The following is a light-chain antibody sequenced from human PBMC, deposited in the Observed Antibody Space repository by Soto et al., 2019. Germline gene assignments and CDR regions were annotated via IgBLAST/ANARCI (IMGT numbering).Light chain of an antibody. Sequence: EIVLTQSPGTLSVSPGERATLSCRASQTISSNYLPWYQQKPGQAPSLLIHGTSSRATGIPDRFSGSGSGTDFTLTISRLEPEDSAIYYCQQYVSWTFGQGTKVEIK. V-gene: IGKV3-20*01. J-gene: IGKJ1*01. CDR3: QQYVSWT. CDR1: QTISSNY. CDR2: GTS.